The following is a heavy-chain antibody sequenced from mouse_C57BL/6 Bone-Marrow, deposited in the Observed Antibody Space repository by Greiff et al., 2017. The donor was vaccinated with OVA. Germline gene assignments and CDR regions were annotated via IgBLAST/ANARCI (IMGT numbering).Heavy chain of an antibody. J-gene: IGHJ4*01. D-gene: IGHD1-1*01. CDR3: ARQGEYGSSYWAMDY. V-gene: IGHV5-15*01. CDR2: ISNLAYSI. Sequence: EVQVVESGGGLVQPGGSLKLSCAASGFTFSDYGMAWVRQAPRKGPEWVAFISNLAYSIYYADTVTGRFTISRENAKNTLYLEMSSLRSEDTAMYYCARQGEYGSSYWAMDYWGQGTSVTVSS. CDR1: GFTFSDYG.